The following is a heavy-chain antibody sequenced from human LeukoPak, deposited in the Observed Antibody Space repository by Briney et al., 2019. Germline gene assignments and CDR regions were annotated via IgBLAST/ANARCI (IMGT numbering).Heavy chain of an antibody. V-gene: IGHV4-30-4*02. D-gene: IGHD3-10*01. J-gene: IGHJ6*02. CDR3: ARDSYQGLWFGGYYYYYGMDV. CDR2: ILYSGDT. CDR1: GVSIISANYY. Sequence: SETLSLTCSVSGVSIISANYYWSWIRQPPGKGLEWIGYILYSGDTYYNPSLKRRLTISVDMSKNQFSLNLNSVTAADTAVYYCARDSYQGLWFGGYYYYYGMDVWGQGTTVTVSS.